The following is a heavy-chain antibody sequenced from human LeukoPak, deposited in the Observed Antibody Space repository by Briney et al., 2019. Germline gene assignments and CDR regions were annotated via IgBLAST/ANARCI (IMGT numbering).Heavy chain of an antibody. CDR3: TSSGSYLDAFDI. D-gene: IGHD1-26*01. Sequence: GGSLRLSCAASGFTFSGSAMHWVRQASGKGLEWVGRIRSKANNYATVSAASVKGRFTFSRDDSKNTAYLQMNSLKTEDTAVYYCTSSGSYLDAFDIWGQGTVVTVSS. J-gene: IGHJ3*02. CDR2: IRSKANNYAT. V-gene: IGHV3-73*01. CDR1: GFTFSGSA.